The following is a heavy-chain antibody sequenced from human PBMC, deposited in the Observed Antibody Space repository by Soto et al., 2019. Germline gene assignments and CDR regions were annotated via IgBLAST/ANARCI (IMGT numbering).Heavy chain of an antibody. CDR2: IIPIFGSA. CDR1: GGTFNSYI. CDR3: ARAFASNKYYLDA. J-gene: IGHJ5*02. Sequence: QVQLVQSGAEVKKPGSSVMVSCKTSGGTFNSYIITWVRQAPGHGLEWVGGIIPIFGSADYAQKLQGRVTITADESTSTAYMELSSLSSEDPAVYYCARAFASNKYYLDAWGQGTQVTVSS. D-gene: IGHD1-26*01. V-gene: IGHV1-69*01.